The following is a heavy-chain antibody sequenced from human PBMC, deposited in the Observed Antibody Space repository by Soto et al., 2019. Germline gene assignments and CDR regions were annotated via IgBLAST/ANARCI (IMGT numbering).Heavy chain of an antibody. Sequence: GESLKISCKGSGYSFTSYWIGWVRQMPGKGLEWMGIIYPGDSDTRYSPSFQGQVTISADKSISTAYLQWSSLKASDTAMYYCARLRRYGDSTTTAGVDYWGQGTLVTVSS. CDR3: ARLRRYGDSTTTAGVDY. V-gene: IGHV5-51*01. D-gene: IGHD4-17*01. CDR2: IYPGDSDT. J-gene: IGHJ4*02. CDR1: GYSFTSYW.